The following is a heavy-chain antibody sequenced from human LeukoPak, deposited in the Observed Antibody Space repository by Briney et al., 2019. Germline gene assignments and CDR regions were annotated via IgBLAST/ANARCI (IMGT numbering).Heavy chain of an antibody. J-gene: IGHJ4*02. Sequence: GGSLRLSCAASGFTFSSYSMNWVRQAPGKGVEWVSSISSSSSYIYYADSVKGRFTISRDNAKNSLYLQMNSLRAEDTAVYYCARGGTVVTYYWGQGTLVTVSP. V-gene: IGHV3-21*01. CDR2: ISSSSSYI. CDR3: ARGGTVVTYY. CDR1: GFTFSSYS. D-gene: IGHD4-23*01.